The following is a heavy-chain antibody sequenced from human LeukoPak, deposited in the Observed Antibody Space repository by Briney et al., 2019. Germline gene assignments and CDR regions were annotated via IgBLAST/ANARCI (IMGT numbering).Heavy chain of an antibody. CDR1: VGSFSGYH. V-gene: IGHV4-34*01. D-gene: IGHD6-6*01. CDR2: INHNGNT. CDR3: AALEYSSLGFDY. J-gene: IGHJ4*02. Sequence: SETLSLTCAVYVGSFSGYHWSWIRQAPGKGLEWIGEINHNGNTNYKSSLKSRVTISADTSKNQFSLKLSSVTAADTAVYYCAALEYSSLGFDYWGQGTLVTVSS.